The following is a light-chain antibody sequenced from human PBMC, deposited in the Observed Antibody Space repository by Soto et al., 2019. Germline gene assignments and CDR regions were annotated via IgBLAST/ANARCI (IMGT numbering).Light chain of an antibody. CDR2: EVS. J-gene: IGLJ1*01. CDR3: SSYTSSNTYV. CDR1: SSDVGGYNY. Sequence: SSLTKPASVSLCPGQSITISCSGTSSDVGGYNYVSLYQQFTGKAPKVMIFEVSHRTSGVSNRFSGSKSGSTASLTISGLQAEDEADYYCSSYTSSNTYVFGTGTKVTVL. V-gene: IGLV2-14*01.